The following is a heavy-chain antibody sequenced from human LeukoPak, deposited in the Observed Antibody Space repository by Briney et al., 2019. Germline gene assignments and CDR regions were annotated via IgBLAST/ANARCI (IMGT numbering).Heavy chain of an antibody. V-gene: IGHV3-21*01. Sequence: PGGSLRLSCAASGFTFSSYSMNWVRQAPGKGLEWVSSISSSSSYIYYADSVKGRFTISRDNSKNTLYLQMNSRRDEDTAVYYCARGAVAGTWPGAFDIWGQGTMVTVSS. CDR2: ISSSSSYI. D-gene: IGHD6-19*01. CDR1: GFTFSSYS. CDR3: ARGAVAGTWPGAFDI. J-gene: IGHJ3*02.